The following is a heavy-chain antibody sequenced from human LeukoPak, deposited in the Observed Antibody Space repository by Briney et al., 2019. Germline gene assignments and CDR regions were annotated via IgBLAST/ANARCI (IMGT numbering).Heavy chain of an antibody. CDR1: GGSYSGYY. D-gene: IGHD1-26*01. V-gene: IGHV4-34*01. Sequence: HPSETLSLTCAVYGGSYSGYYWSWIRQPPGKGLEWIGEINHSGSTNYNPSLKSRVTISVDTSKNQFSLKLSSVTAADTAVYYCARHIVGATRGFDYWGQGTLVTVSS. CDR2: INHSGST. J-gene: IGHJ4*02. CDR3: ARHIVGATRGFDY.